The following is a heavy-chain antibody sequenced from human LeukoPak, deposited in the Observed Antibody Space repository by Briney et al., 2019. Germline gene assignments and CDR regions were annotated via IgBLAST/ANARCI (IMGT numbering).Heavy chain of an antibody. CDR1: GGSFSGYY. V-gene: IGHV4-34*01. CDR3: AREGGSSSVSAFDI. CDR2: INHSGST. J-gene: IGHJ3*02. D-gene: IGHD6-6*01. Sequence: PSETLSLTCAVYGGSFSGYYWSWIRQPPGKGLEWIGEINHSGSTNYNPSLKSRVTISVDTSKNQFSLKLSSVTAADTAVYYCAREGGSSSVSAFDIWGQGTMVTVSS.